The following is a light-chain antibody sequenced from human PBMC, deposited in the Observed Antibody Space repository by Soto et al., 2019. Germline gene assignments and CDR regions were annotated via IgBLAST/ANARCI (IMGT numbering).Light chain of an antibody. V-gene: IGLV2-14*03. CDR2: DVT. Sequence: QSALTQPASVSGSPGRSVTISCTGTSTDVGDFNYVSWYQHLPGRAPKLIIYDVTNRPSGISYRFSASKSGMTASLTISGLQAEDEGDYYCSSYSSSTTHVVFGGGTKVTVL. CDR3: SSYSSSTTHVV. J-gene: IGLJ2*01. CDR1: STDVGDFNY.